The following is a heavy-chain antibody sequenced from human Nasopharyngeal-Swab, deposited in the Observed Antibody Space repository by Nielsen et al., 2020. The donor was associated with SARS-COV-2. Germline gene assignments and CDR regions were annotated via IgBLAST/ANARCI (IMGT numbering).Heavy chain of an antibody. CDR1: GFTFSSYS. Sequence: GESLKISCAASGFTFSSYSMNWVRQAPGKGLEWVSSISSSSGYIYYADSVKGRFTISRDNAKNSLYLQMNSLRAEDTAVYYCARDGYSSSWTQGPHFDYWGQGTLVTVSS. CDR2: ISSSSGYI. V-gene: IGHV3-21*04. D-gene: IGHD6-13*01. J-gene: IGHJ4*02. CDR3: ARDGYSSSWTQGPHFDY.